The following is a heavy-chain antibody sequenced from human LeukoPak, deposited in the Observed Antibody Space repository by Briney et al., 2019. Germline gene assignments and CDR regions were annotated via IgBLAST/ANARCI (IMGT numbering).Heavy chain of an antibody. Sequence: SETLSLTCAVYGGSFSGYYWSWIRQPPGKGLEWIGEINHSGSTNYNPSLKSRVTISVDTSKNQFSLKLSSVTAADTAVYYCARHRGSYSSGPKNVDYWGQGTLVTVSS. CDR3: ARHRGSYSSGPKNVDY. J-gene: IGHJ4*02. CDR1: GGSFSGYY. V-gene: IGHV4-34*01. D-gene: IGHD6-19*01. CDR2: INHSGST.